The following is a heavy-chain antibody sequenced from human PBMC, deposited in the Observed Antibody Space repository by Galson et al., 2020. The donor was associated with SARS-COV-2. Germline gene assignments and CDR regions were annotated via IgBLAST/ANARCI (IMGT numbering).Heavy chain of an antibody. Sequence: ETSETPSLTCTVSGGSISSSSYYWGWIRQPPGKGLEWIGSINYSGSTYYNPSLKSRVTVSVDTSKNQFSLKVSSVTAADTAVYYCARHPSLEYWGQGTLVTVSS. CDR3: ARHPSLEY. CDR2: INYSGST. J-gene: IGHJ4*02. V-gene: IGHV4-39*01. CDR1: GGSISSSSYY.